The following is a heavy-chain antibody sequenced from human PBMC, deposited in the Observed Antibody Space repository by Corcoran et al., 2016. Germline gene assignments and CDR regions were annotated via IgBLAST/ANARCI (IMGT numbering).Heavy chain of an antibody. D-gene: IGHD7-27*01. Sequence: QVQLVQSGTEVKKPGSSVTVSCKASGGTFSSYAIHWVRQAPGQGLEWMGGIIPIFGTTSYTQKFQGRVTITADESTSTAYMEISSLTSEDTAVYYCASSPTLGGMDVWGQGTTITVSS. CDR2: IIPIFGTT. V-gene: IGHV1-69*01. CDR1: GGTFSSYA. J-gene: IGHJ6*02. CDR3: ASSPTLGGMDV.